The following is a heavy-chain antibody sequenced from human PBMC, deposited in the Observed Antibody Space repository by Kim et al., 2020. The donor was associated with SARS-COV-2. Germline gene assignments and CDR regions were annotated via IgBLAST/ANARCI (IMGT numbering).Heavy chain of an antibody. Sequence: SETLPLTCTVSGGSISSSSYYWGWIRQPPGKGLEWIGSIYYSGSTYYNPSLKSRVTISVDTSKNQFSLKLSSVTAADTAVYYCVKYCTNGVCYSFDYWGQGTLVTVSS. CDR2: IYYSGST. CDR3: VKYCTNGVCYSFDY. D-gene: IGHD2-8*01. V-gene: IGHV4-39*07. CDR1: GGSISSSSYY. J-gene: IGHJ4*02.